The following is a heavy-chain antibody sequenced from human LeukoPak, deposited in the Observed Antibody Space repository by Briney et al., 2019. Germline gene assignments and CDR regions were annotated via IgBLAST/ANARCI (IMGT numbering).Heavy chain of an antibody. D-gene: IGHD3-3*01. Sequence: NPSETLSLTCTVSGGSISSYYWSWIRQPPGKGLEWIGYIYYSGSTNYNPSLKSRVTISVDTSKNQFSLKLSSVTAADTAVYYCARARYYDFWSGDRYSFDYWGQGTLVTVSS. CDR2: IYYSGST. CDR1: GGSISSYY. J-gene: IGHJ4*02. CDR3: ARARYYDFWSGDRYSFDY. V-gene: IGHV4-59*08.